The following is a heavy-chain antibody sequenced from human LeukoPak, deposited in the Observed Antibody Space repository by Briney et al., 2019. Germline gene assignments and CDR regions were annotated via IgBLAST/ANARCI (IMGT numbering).Heavy chain of an antibody. CDR3: ARGREYSGSKGVFDY. CDR2: IYSGGYT. Sequence: PGGSLRLSCAASGFTVTTNYMTWVRQAPGKGLEWVSIIYSGGYTDYADTVKGIFTISRDNSKCTLDLQMNSLRAEDTAVYYCARGREYSGSKGVFDYWGQGTLVTVSS. D-gene: IGHD1-26*01. CDR1: GFTVTTNY. J-gene: IGHJ4*02. V-gene: IGHV3-66*01.